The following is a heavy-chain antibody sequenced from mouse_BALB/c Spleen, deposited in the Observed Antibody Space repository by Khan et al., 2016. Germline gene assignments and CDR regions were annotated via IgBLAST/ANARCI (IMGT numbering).Heavy chain of an antibody. Sequence: VQLQQSGAELVKPGASVKLSCTATGFNIKDIYMHWVKQRPEQGLEWIGRVDPANGYTKYDPKFQDKATITADTSSNTAYLQLSSLTSEDTAVDYCDRLYDGYFWFAYWAKGLWSPSLQ. CDR3: DRLYDGYFWFAY. V-gene: IGHV14-3*02. CDR1: GFNIKDIY. D-gene: IGHD2-3*01. CDR2: VDPANGYT. J-gene: IGHJ3*01.